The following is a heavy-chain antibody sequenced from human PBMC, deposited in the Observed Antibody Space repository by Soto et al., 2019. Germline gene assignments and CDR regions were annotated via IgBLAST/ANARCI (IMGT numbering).Heavy chain of an antibody. CDR3: ARDPVGATHDY. CDR2: ISSSSSYI. J-gene: IGHJ4*02. Sequence: EVQLVESGGGLVKPGGSLRLSCAASGFTFSSYSMTWVRQAPGKGLEWVSSISSSSSYIYYADSVKGRFTISRDNAKNSLYLQMNSLRAEDMAVYFCARDPVGATHDYWGQGTLVTVSS. CDR1: GFTFSSYS. V-gene: IGHV3-21*01. D-gene: IGHD1-26*01.